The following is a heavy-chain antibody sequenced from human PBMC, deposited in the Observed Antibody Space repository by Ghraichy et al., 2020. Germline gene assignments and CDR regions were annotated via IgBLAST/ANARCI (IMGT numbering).Heavy chain of an antibody. J-gene: IGHJ4*02. D-gene: IGHD4-17*01. V-gene: IGHV3-74*01. CDR2: INSDGSST. CDR1: GFTFSSYW. Sequence: GGSLRLSCAASGFTFSSYWMHWVRQAPGKGLVWVSRINSDGSSTSYADSVKGRFTISRDNAKNTLYLQMNSLRAEDTAVYYCASSRTYGDYEGAFDYWGQGTLVTVSS. CDR3: ASSRTYGDYEGAFDY.